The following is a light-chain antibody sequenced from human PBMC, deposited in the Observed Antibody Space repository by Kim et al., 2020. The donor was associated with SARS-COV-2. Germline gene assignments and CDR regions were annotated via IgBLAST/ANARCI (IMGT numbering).Light chain of an antibody. CDR2: DVS. V-gene: IGLV2-14*03. CDR3: SSYTSSSTLV. CDR1: DSNVGGYNY. J-gene: IGLJ2*01. Sequence: TSPCTETDSNVGGYNYVSWDQKHPGKTPKRMIYDVSNRPSGVSNRCSGSKSGHTASLTISGLQAEDEADYYCSSYTSSSTLVFGGGTQLTV.